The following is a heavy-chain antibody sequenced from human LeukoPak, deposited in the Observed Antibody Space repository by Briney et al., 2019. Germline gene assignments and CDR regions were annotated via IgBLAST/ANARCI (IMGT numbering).Heavy chain of an antibody. CDR2: IWYGGSNK. Sequence: PGGSLRLSCAASGFTFSYFWMSWVRQVPGKGLEWVAVIWYGGSNKYYADSVKGRFTISRDNSKNTLYLQMNSLRAEDTAVYYCAKDLQVGANEGALDYWGQGTLVTVSS. V-gene: IGHV3-30*02. CDR1: GFTFSYFW. J-gene: IGHJ4*02. CDR3: AKDLQVGANEGALDY. D-gene: IGHD1-26*01.